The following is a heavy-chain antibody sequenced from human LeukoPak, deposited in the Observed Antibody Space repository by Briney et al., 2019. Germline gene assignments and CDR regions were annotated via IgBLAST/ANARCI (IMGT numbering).Heavy chain of an antibody. CDR1: GFTFSSYS. Sequence: PGGSLRLSCAASGFTFSSYSMNWVRQAPGKGLEWVSSISSSSSYVYYAGSVKGRFTSSRDNAKNSLYLQMNSLRAEDTAVYYCARAPIVVVPAAQEGYYYYYYGMDVWGQGTTVTVSS. CDR2: ISSSSSYV. CDR3: ARAPIVVVPAAQEGYYYYYYGMDV. J-gene: IGHJ6*02. D-gene: IGHD2-2*01. V-gene: IGHV3-21*01.